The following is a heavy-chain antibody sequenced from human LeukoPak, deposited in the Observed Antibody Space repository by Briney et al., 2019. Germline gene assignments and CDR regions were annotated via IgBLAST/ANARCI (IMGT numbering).Heavy chain of an antibody. Sequence: ASLKVSCKASGYSFTSYNMHWVRQAPGQGLEWMGIINPSGGSTGYAQKFQGRVTMTWDTSTTTVYMELSSLKSEDTAVYYCARGRPSYSTSWYVYWGQGTLVTVSS. D-gene: IGHD6-13*01. V-gene: IGHV1-46*01. CDR2: INPSGGST. CDR1: GYSFTSYN. J-gene: IGHJ4*02. CDR3: ARGRPSYSTSWYVY.